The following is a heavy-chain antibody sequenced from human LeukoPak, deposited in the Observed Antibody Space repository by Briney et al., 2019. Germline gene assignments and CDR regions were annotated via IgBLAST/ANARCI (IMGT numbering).Heavy chain of an antibody. D-gene: IGHD2-2*01. CDR1: GGTFSSYA. CDR3: ARAGGLLSYLPGY. CDR2: IIPIFGTA. J-gene: IGHJ4*02. V-gene: IGHV1-69*13. Sequence: SVKVSCKATGGTFSSYAISWVRQAPGQGLEWMGGIIPIFGTANYAQKFQGRVTITADESTSTAYMELSSLRSDDTAVYYCARAGGLLSYLPGYWGQGTLVTVSS.